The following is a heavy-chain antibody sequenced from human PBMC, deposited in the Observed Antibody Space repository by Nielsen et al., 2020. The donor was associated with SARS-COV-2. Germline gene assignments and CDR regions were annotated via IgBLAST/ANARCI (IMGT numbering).Heavy chain of an antibody. CDR2: INPNSGGT. Sequence: ASVKVSCKASGYTFTSYGISWVRQAPGQGLEWMGWINPNSGGTNYAQKFQGRVTMTRDTSISTAYMELSRLRSDDTAVYYCATVGYCSSTSCYGNYYYYGMDVWGQGTTVTVSS. V-gene: IGHV1-2*02. J-gene: IGHJ6*02. CDR1: GYTFTSYG. CDR3: ATVGYCSSTSCYGNYYYYGMDV. D-gene: IGHD2-2*01.